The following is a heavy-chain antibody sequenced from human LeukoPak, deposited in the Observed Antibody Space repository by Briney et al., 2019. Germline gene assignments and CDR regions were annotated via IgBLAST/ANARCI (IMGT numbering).Heavy chain of an antibody. CDR3: ASRGGRGVVVPAATPVDY. Sequence: PGGSLRLSCAASGFTFSSYSMSWVREAPGEGLEGVSYISSSSSTIYYADSVKGRFTISRDNAKNSLYLQMNSLRAEDTDVYYCASRGGRGVVVPAATPVDYWGQGTLVTVSS. D-gene: IGHD2-2*01. J-gene: IGHJ4*02. V-gene: IGHV3-48*01. CDR1: GFTFSSYS. CDR2: ISSSSSTI.